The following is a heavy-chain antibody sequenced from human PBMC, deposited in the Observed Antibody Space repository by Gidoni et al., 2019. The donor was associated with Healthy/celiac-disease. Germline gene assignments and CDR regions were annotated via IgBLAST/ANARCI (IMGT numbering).Heavy chain of an antibody. CDR3: ARGRDQGAIDY. Sequence: EVQLVESGGGLVKPGGSLRLSGAASGFTFSSYSMNWVRQAPGKGLEWVSSISSSSRYIYYADSVKGRFTISRDNAKNSLYLQMNSLRAEDTAVYYCARGRDQGAIDYWGQGTLVTVSS. J-gene: IGHJ4*02. V-gene: IGHV3-21*01. CDR1: GFTFSSYS. CDR2: ISSSSRYI.